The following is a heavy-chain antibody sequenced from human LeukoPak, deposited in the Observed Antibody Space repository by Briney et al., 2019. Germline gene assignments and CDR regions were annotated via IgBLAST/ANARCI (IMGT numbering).Heavy chain of an antibody. Sequence: GGSLRLSCVASGFTVRNNYMSWVRQAPGKGLEWVAVIYSAGNTYYADSVKGRFTISRDNAKNSLYLQMNSLRAEDTAVYYCARDYYDSSGYYYVFADYWGQGTLVTVSS. J-gene: IGHJ4*02. CDR2: IYSAGNT. V-gene: IGHV3-53*01. CDR1: GFTVRNNY. CDR3: ARDYYDSSGYYYVFADY. D-gene: IGHD3-22*01.